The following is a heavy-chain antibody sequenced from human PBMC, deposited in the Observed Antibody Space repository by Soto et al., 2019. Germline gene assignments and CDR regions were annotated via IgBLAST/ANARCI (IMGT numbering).Heavy chain of an antibody. J-gene: IGHJ6*02. CDR2: FDPEDGET. CDR3: ATAERRLLALYYYYYGMDV. V-gene: IGHV1-24*01. D-gene: IGHD2-21*02. CDR1: GYTLTELS. Sequence: ALVKVSCKVSGYTLTELSMHWVRQAPGKGLEWMGGFDPEDGETIYAQKFQGRVTMTEDTSTDTAYMELSSLRSEDTAVYYCATAERRLLALYYYYYGMDVWGQGTTVTVSS.